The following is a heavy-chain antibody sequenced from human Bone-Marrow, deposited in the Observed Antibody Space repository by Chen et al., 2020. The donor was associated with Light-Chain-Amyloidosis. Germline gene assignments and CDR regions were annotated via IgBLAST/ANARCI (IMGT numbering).Heavy chain of an antibody. CDR2: ISGDAAST. CDR3: TRVPSYRSGWSR. D-gene: IGHD6-19*01. Sequence: EVQLVESGGGVVQPGGSLRLSCAASGFSFDDYAMHWVRQAPGKGLEWVSLISGDAASTDYADSVRGRFTISRDNSKNSLYLQMNSLRTDDTALYYCTRVPSYRSGWSRWGQGTLVTVYS. CDR1: GFSFDDYA. J-gene: IGHJ4*02. V-gene: IGHV3-43*02.